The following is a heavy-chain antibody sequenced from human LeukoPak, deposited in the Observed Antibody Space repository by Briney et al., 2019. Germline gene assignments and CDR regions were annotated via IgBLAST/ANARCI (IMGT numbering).Heavy chain of an antibody. CDR3: ARVTGYMIEDYFDY. V-gene: IGHV4-39*07. Sequence: SETLSLTCTVSDGSISSSSYYWGWIRQPPGKGLEWIGSIYYGSVFYSVSTYYNPSLKSRVTMSGDTSKNQFSLKLSSVTAADTAVYYCARVTGYMIEDYFDYWGQGTLVTVSS. J-gene: IGHJ4*02. CDR1: DGSISSSSYY. D-gene: IGHD3-22*01. CDR2: IYYGSVFYSVST.